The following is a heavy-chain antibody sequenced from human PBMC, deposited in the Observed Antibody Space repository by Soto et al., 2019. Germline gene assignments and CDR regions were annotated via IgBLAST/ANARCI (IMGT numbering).Heavy chain of an antibody. D-gene: IGHD3-16*01. J-gene: IGHJ4*02. CDR1: GGSFSGYY. CDR2: INHSGST. V-gene: IGHV4-34*01. Sequence: QVQLQQWGAGLLKPSETLSVTCAVYGGSFSGYYWSWIRQPPGKGLEWIGEINHSGSTNYNPSLKSRITISVDASKNKVSLKLSSVAAADTAVYYCARRGGPTPRNYFDYWGQGTLVPGSS. CDR3: ARRGGPTPRNYFDY.